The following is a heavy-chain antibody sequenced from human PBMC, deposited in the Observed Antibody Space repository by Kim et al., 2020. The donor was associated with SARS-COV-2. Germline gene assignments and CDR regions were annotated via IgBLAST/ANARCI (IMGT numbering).Heavy chain of an antibody. V-gene: IGHV4-39*01. J-gene: IGHJ5*02. Sequence: SLKSRFTVSVDTSKNEFSLKLTSVTAADTAVYYCARHLLFGGLNYNWFDPWGQGTLVIVSS. D-gene: IGHD3-16*01. CDR3: ARHLLFGGLNYNWFDP.